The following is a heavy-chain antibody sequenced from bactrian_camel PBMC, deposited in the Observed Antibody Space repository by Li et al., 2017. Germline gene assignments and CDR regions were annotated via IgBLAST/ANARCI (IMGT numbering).Heavy chain of an antibody. CDR1: GFTFSRYC. CDR3: AAASLSAACDCSGGNCSTLLGDEFAR. D-gene: IGHD2*01. V-gene: IGHV3S55*01. J-gene: IGHJ6*01. Sequence: HVQLVESGGGSVQAGGSLRLSCAASGFTFSRYCVGWFRQAPGKEREGVAVIGSDMIARYADSAKGRFTISKDNAKTTLYLQMNSLSPEDTAMYYCAAASLSAACDCSGGNCSTLLGDEFARWGQGTQVTVSS. CDR2: IGSDMIA.